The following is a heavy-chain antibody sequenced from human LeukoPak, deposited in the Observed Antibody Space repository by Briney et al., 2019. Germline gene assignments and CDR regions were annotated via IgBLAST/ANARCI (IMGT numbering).Heavy chain of an antibody. Sequence: SETLSLTCSVSGGSISDYQWNWLRQPPGKGLEWIGHIHFSGSTKSNPSLKSRVTITVDTSRNHFSLNLLSVTAADTAMYYCARAGRPGNYYYYMDVWGKGTMVTVSS. CDR1: GGSISDYQ. V-gene: IGHV4-59*01. CDR2: IHFSGST. CDR3: ARAGRPGNYYYYMDV. D-gene: IGHD6-6*01. J-gene: IGHJ6*03.